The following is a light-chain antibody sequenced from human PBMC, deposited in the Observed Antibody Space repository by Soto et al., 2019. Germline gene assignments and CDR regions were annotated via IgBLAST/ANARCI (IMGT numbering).Light chain of an antibody. CDR1: QSISSY. CDR3: QQSYSTPRT. V-gene: IGKV1-39*01. Sequence: DIQMTQSPSSLSASVGDRVTITCRASQSISSYLNWYQQKPGKAPKLLIYAAYSLQSGVPSRFSGSESGTDFTLTISSLQPEDFATYYCQQSYSTPRTFGPGTKVDIK. J-gene: IGKJ3*01. CDR2: AAY.